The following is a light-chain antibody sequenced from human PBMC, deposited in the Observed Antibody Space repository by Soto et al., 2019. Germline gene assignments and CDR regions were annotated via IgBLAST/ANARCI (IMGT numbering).Light chain of an antibody. CDR3: QQYSNWPRT. Sequence: DIVMTQSPATLSVSPGERATLYCRASQSVSSNLAWYQQKPGQAPRLLIFAASTRATVIPARFRGSGSGTEFTLTISDLQSEDFAVYYCQQYSNWPRTFGQGTKVDI. J-gene: IGKJ1*01. CDR2: AAS. CDR1: QSVSSN. V-gene: IGKV3-15*01.